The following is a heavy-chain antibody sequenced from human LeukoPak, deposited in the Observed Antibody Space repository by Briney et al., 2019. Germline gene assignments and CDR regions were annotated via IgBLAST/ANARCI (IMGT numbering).Heavy chain of an antibody. J-gene: IGHJ6*02. CDR2: IYPDDSDA. V-gene: IGHV5-51*01. D-gene: IGHD3-10*01. CDR1: GYSFTSYW. CDR3: ARGAYGSGSYYNYYGMDV. Sequence: GESLKISCKGSGYSFTSYWIGWVRQMPGKGLEWLGTIYPDDSDARYSPSFQGQVTISADKSINTAYLQWSSLKASDTAIYFCARGAYGSGSYYNYYGMDVWGQGTTVTVSS.